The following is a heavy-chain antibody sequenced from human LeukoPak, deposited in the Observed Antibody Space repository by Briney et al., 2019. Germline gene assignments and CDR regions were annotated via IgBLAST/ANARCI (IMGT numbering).Heavy chain of an antibody. CDR2: ISYDGSNK. CDR3: ARAEHYYYDTSAYHTVSPQEFDP. Sequence: SGGSLRLSCAASGFTFSSYAMHWVRQAPGKGLEWVAVISYDGSNKYYADSVKGRFTISRDNSKNTLYLQMNSLRAEDTAVYYCARAEHYYYDTSAYHTVSPQEFDPWGQGTLVTVSS. D-gene: IGHD3-22*01. CDR1: GFTFSSYA. J-gene: IGHJ5*02. V-gene: IGHV3-30*04.